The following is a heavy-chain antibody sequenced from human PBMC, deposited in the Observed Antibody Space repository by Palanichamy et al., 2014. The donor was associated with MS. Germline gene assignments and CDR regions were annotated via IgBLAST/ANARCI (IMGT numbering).Heavy chain of an antibody. Sequence: QVQLVQSGAEVKKPGASVKVSCKASGYTFTGYYMHWVRQAPGQGLEWMGRINPNSGGTNYAQKFQGRVTMTRDTSISTAYMELSRLRSDDTAVYYCARDPCTNGVCYRSVGQTFDPWGQGTLVTVSS. CDR3: ARDPCTNGVCYRSVGQTFDP. J-gene: IGHJ5*02. CDR1: GYTFTGYY. CDR2: INPNSGGT. V-gene: IGHV1-2*06. D-gene: IGHD2-8*01.